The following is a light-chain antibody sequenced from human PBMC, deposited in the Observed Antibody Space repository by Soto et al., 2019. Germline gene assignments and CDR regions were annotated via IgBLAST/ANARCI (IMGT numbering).Light chain of an antibody. CDR2: EGS. Sequence: QSALTQPASVCGSPGQWFTISCTGTRSDVGSYNLVSWYQQHPGKAPKLMIYEGSKRPSGVSNRFSGSKSGNTASLTISGLQAEDEADYYCCSYAGSSTLVFGGGTKLTVL. CDR1: RSDVGSYNL. V-gene: IGLV2-23*01. CDR3: CSYAGSSTLV. J-gene: IGLJ2*01.